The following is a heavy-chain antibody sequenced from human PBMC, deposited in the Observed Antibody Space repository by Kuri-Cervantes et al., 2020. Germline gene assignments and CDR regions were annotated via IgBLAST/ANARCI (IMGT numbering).Heavy chain of an antibody. D-gene: IGHD3-10*01. Sequence: ASVKVSCKASDYTYTTYDIGWVRHAPGQGLEWMGWINAHRGYIKYAQKIQGRVTMTTDTSTNTVHMELRSLRSDDTAVYYCAKVISAELWFGELSFYYYYAMDVWGQGTTVTVSS. V-gene: IGHV1-18*01. CDR3: AKVISAELWFGELSFYYYYAMDV. CDR1: DYTYTTYD. J-gene: IGHJ6*02. CDR2: INAHRGYI.